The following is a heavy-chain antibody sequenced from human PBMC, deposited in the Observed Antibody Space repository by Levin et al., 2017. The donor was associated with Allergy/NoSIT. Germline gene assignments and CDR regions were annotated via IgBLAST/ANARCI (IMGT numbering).Heavy chain of an antibody. CDR1: GFTFSDYY. V-gene: IGHV3-11*01. CDR2: ISSSGSTI. J-gene: IGHJ5*02. Sequence: GGSLRLSCAASGFTFSDYYMSWIRQAPGKGLEWVSYISSSGSTIYYADSVKGRFTISRDNAKNSLYLQMNSLRAEDTAVYYCARDSRVVRAATLNWFDPWGQGTLVTVSS. D-gene: IGHD2-15*01. CDR3: ARDSRVVRAATLNWFDP.